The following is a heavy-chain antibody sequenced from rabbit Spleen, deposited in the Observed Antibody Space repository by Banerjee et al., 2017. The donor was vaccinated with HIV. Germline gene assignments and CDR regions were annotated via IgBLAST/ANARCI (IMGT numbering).Heavy chain of an antibody. D-gene: IGHD4-1*01. V-gene: IGHV1S40*01. CDR3: ARDLTDVIGWNFGW. CDR2: IFAGSTGTI. Sequence: QSLEESRGDLVKPGASLTLTCTASGFSSSSVYWIYWVRQAPGKGLEWIGTIFAGSTGTIDYASWAKGRSTFSKSSSTTVTLQMTSLTVADTATYFCARDLTDVIGWNFGWWGPGTLVTVS. CDR1: GFSSSSVYW. J-gene: IGHJ6*01.